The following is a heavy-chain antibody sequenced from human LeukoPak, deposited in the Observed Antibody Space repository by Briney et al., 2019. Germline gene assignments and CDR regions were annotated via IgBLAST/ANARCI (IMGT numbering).Heavy chain of an antibody. CDR2: IIPIFGTA. CDR3: ARDPIAVAGTRGEYYFYVMDV. J-gene: IGHJ6*04. V-gene: IGHV1-69*13. D-gene: IGHD6-19*01. CDR1: GGTFSSYD. Sequence: ASVKVSCKASGGTFSSYDISWVRQAPGQGLEWMGGIIPIFGTANYAQKFQGRVTITADESTSTAYMELSSLRSEDTAVYYCARDPIAVAGTRGEYYFYVMDVWGKGTTVTVSS.